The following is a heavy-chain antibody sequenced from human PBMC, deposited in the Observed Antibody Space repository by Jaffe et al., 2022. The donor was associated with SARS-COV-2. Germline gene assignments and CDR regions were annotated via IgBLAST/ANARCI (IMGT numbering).Heavy chain of an antibody. CDR1: GYSFTSYW. J-gene: IGHJ5*02. CDR2: IYPGDSDT. Sequence: EVQLVQSGAEVKKPGESLKISCKGSGYSFTSYWIGWVRQMPGKGLEWMGIIYPGDSDTRYSPSFQGQVTISADKSISTAYLQWSSLKASDTAMYYCARWESLLWFGELPKGWFDPWGQGTLVTVSS. CDR3: ARWESLLWFGELPKGWFDP. D-gene: IGHD3-10*01. V-gene: IGHV5-51*01.